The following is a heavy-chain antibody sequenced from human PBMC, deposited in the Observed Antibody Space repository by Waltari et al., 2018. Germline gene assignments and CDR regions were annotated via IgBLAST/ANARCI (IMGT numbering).Heavy chain of an antibody. CDR2: IYSGGSK. J-gene: IGHJ4*02. V-gene: IGHV3-53*01. CDR3: ARGETAVFDY. Sequence: EVQLVESGGGLIQPGGSLRLSCAASGFTVISNYMTWVRQAPGQGLEWVVGIYSGGSKDYPKSGKGRFTISRDSYKNTLSLQMNSLRAEDTAVYYCARGETAVFDYWGQGTLVTVSS. CDR1: GFTVISNY.